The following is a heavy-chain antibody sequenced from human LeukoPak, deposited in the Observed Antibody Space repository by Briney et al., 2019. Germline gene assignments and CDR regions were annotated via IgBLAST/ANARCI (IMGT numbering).Heavy chain of an antibody. CDR3: AREDSSGYYVDY. V-gene: IGHV1-2*02. CDR1: GYXFTGYY. D-gene: IGHD3-22*01. Sequence: ASVKVSCKASGYXFTGYYIHWVRQAPGQGREWLGWINPNSGGTNYAQKFQGRVTMTRDTSISTAYMELSRPRSDDTAVYYCAREDSSGYYVDYWGQGTLVTVSS. CDR2: INPNSGGT. J-gene: IGHJ4*02.